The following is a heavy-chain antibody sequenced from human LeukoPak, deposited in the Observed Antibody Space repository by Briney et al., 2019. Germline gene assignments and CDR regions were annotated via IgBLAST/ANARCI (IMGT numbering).Heavy chain of an antibody. CDR1: GFTFSSYA. CDR2: ISGSGGST. V-gene: IGHV3-23*01. D-gene: IGHD3-22*01. CDR3: AKDWDDYYDSSGYPLYDAFDI. J-gene: IGHJ3*02. Sequence: GGSLRLSCAASGFTFSSYAMSWVRQAPGKGLEWISAISGSGGSTYYADSVKGRLTISRDNSKNTLYLQMNSLRAEDTTVYYCAKDWDDYYDSSGYPLYDAFDIWGQGTMVTVSS.